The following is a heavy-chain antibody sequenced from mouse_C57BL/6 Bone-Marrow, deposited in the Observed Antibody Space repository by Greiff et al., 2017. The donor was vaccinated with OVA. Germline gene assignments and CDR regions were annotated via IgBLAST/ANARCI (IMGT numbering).Heavy chain of an antibody. Sequence: EVKLEESGGGLVKPGGSLKLSCAASGFTFSDYGMHWVRQAPEKGLEWVAYISSGSSTIYYADTVKGRFTISRDNAKNTLCLQMTSLRSEDTAMYYCATHGYDYWGQGTTLTVSS. CDR1: GFTFSDYG. V-gene: IGHV5-17*01. CDR3: ATHGYDY. CDR2: ISSGSSTI. D-gene: IGHD2-2*01. J-gene: IGHJ2*01.